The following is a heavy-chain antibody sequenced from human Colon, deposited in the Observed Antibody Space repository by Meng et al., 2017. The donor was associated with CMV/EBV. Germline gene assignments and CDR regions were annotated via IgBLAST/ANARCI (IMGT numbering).Heavy chain of an antibody. J-gene: IGHJ4*02. Sequence: HVPLEQSGAGVKEPGASVTVYCKTSGYTFSYHYMHWVRQAPGQGLEWMGWIRSDGSATNYAQKFRGRVTMTRDASVSTAYMELSGLTSDDTAVYFCVRSSGWSLFDYWGPGALVTVSS. V-gene: IGHV1-2*02. CDR3: VRSSGWSLFDY. CDR1: GYTFSYHY. CDR2: IRSDGSAT. D-gene: IGHD6-19*01.